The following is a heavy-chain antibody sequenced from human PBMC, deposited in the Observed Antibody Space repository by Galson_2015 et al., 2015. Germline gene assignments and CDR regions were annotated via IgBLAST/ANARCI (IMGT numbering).Heavy chain of an antibody. CDR3: ARDRGGSGDFDF. J-gene: IGHJ4*02. CDR2: INPSGGST. Sequence: SVKVSCKASGYTFTSYYMHWVRQAPGQGLEWMGIINPSGGSTSYAQKFQGRVTITRDTSATTAYVELSSLRPEDTAVYYCARDRGGSGDFDFWGQGTLVTVSS. D-gene: IGHD6-19*01. V-gene: IGHV1-46*01. CDR1: GYTFTSYY.